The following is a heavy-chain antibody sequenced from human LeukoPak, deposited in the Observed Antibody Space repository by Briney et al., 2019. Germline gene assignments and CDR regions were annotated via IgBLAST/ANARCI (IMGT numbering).Heavy chain of an antibody. Sequence: GASVKVSCKAFGGTFSSYAISWVRQAPGQGLEWMGGIIPIFGTANYAQKFQGRVTITADESTSTAYMELSSLRSEDTAVYYCARENGDYAYFDYWGQGTLVTVSS. CDR1: GGTFSSYA. V-gene: IGHV1-69*01. CDR3: ARENGDYAYFDY. J-gene: IGHJ4*02. CDR2: IIPIFGTA. D-gene: IGHD4-17*01.